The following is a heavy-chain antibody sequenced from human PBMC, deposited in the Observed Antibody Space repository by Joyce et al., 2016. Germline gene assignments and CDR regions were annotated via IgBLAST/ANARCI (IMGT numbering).Heavy chain of an antibody. CDR2: IYYNGDT. CDR3: ARTSDFWKGFYFDY. CDR1: GCSINNTNFY. D-gene: IGHD3-3*01. J-gene: IGHJ4*02. V-gene: IGHV4-31*11. Sequence: QVQLQESGPGLVKPSQALSLTCAVSGCSINNTNFYWSWIRHLPNKGLEWIGYIYYNGDTYYNPSFNSRLTISRDMSNNQFSLRLTSVTAADTAVYFCARTSDFWKGFYFDYWGQGALVTVSS.